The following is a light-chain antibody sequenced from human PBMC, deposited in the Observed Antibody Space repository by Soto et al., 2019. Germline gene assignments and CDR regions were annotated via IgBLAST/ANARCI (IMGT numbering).Light chain of an antibody. V-gene: IGLV2-14*01. CDR1: SSDVGYYKY. J-gene: IGLJ1*01. CDR3: ISFTTRSTYV. Sequence: QSALTQPASVSGSPGQSITISCTGTSSDVGYYKYVSWFQQHPAKAPKLMIYEVTNRPSGVSNRFSGYKSGNTASLTISGLQAEDEADYYCISFTTRSTYVFGPGTKLTVL. CDR2: EVT.